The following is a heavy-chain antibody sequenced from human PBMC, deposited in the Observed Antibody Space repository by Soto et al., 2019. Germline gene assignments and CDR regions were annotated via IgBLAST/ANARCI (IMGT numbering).Heavy chain of an antibody. D-gene: IGHD4-17*01. J-gene: IGHJ4*02. Sequence: GGSLRLSCAASGFTFSNYWMSWVRQAPGKGLEWVANIKRDGSDKYYVDSVKGRFIISRDNAKNSMSLQMNSLRAEDTAVYYCARSHDYGDFSVEYWGRGTLVTVSS. CDR2: IKRDGSDK. CDR1: GFTFSNYW. V-gene: IGHV3-7*01. CDR3: ARSHDYGDFSVEY.